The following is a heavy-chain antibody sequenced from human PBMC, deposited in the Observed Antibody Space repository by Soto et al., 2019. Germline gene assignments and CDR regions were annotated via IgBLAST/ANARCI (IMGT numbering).Heavy chain of an antibody. Sequence: SETLSLTCAVYGGSFSGYYWSWIRQPPGKGLEWIGYIYYSGSTYYNPSLKSRVTISVDTSKNQFSLKLSSVTAADTAVYYCARDRVLLWFGAPLRYYGMDVWGQGTTVTVSS. CDR2: IYYSGST. D-gene: IGHD3-10*01. CDR3: ARDRVLLWFGAPLRYYGMDV. J-gene: IGHJ6*02. CDR1: GGSFSGYY. V-gene: IGHV4-34*09.